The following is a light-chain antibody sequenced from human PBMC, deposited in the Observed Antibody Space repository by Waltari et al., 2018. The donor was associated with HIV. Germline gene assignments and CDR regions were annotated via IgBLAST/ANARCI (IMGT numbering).Light chain of an antibody. V-gene: IGLV1-44*01. Sequence: QSVLTQPPSASGTPGQRVNISCSGRDSNIGSGSVNWYQHLPGTAPRLLIYTNDQRPSGVPDLFSGSKSGTSASLAISGLQSEDEADYYCAAWDDSLNGVVFGGGTKLTVL. CDR1: DSNIGSGS. J-gene: IGLJ2*01. CDR3: AAWDDSLNGVV. CDR2: TND.